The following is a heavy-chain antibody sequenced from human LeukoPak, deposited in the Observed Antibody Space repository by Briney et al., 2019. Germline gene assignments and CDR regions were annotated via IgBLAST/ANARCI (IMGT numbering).Heavy chain of an antibody. D-gene: IGHD6-19*01. J-gene: IGHJ4*02. CDR3: ARDLSIAVFDY. V-gene: IGHV3-33*01. Sequence: PGGSLRLSCAASGFTFTSYGMHWVRQAPGKGLEWVAVIWYDGRNKYYVDSVKGRFTISRDNSKNTVYLQMNSLRAEDTAVYSCARDLSIAVFDYWGQGTLVTVSS. CDR1: GFTFTSYG. CDR2: IWYDGRNK.